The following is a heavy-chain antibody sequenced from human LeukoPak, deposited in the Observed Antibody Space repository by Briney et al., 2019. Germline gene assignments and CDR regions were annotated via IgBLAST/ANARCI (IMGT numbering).Heavy chain of an antibody. J-gene: IGHJ5*02. V-gene: IGHV3-53*05. D-gene: IGHD5-18*01. Sequence: GGSLRLSCAASGFTVGSNYMSWVRQAPGKGLEWVSVIYSGGSTYYADSVKGRFTISRDNSKNTLYLQMNSLRAEDTAVYYCAKELRGYSYGLRNNWFDPWGQGTLVTVSS. CDR1: GFTVGSNY. CDR2: IYSGGST. CDR3: AKELRGYSYGLRNNWFDP.